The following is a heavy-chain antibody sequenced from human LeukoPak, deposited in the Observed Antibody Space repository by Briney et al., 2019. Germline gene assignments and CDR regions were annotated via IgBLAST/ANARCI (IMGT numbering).Heavy chain of an antibody. CDR1: GFTVSSNY. V-gene: IGHV3-53*04. CDR2: IYSGGST. Sequence: GGSLRLSCAASGFTVSSNYMSWVRQAPGKGLEWVSVIYSGGSTYYADSVKGRFTISRHNSKNTLYLQMNSLRAEDTAVYYCASSLYYYGSGSPSHYYGMDVWGQGTTVTVSS. J-gene: IGHJ6*02. CDR3: ASSLYYYGSGSPSHYYGMDV. D-gene: IGHD3-10*01.